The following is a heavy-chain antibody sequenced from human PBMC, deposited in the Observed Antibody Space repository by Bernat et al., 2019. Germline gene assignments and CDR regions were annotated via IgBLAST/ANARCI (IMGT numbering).Heavy chain of an antibody. CDR1: GLTFSNSA. CDR3: AAERNDSGVDHCCRFEI. V-gene: IGHV1-58*01. Sequence: QMQVVQSGPEVKNPWTSVTVSCNTSGLTFSNSAVQWVRQARGAGLEWIGWIIVGSGKTNYAHKFQERVTITRDMSTTTVYMELSSLRSEDTAVYYWAAERNDSGVDHCCRFEIWGQGPMVTVSS. J-gene: IGHJ3*02. CDR2: IIVGSGKT. D-gene: IGHD6-19*01.